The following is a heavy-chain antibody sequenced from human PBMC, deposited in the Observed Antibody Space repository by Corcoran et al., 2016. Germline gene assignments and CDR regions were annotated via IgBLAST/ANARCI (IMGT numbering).Heavy chain of an antibody. J-gene: IGHJ4*02. CDR1: GFTFSNYN. CDR3: ARGEDYGEDY. V-gene: IGHV3-48*04. CDR2: ISRSSSTI. D-gene: IGHD4-17*01. Sequence: EVQLMESGGGLVQPGGSLRLSCAASGFTFSNYNMNWVRQAPGKGLEWVSYISRSSSTIYYADSVKGRFTISRDNAKNSLFLQMNSLRAEETAVYYCARGEDYGEDYWGQGTLVTVSS.